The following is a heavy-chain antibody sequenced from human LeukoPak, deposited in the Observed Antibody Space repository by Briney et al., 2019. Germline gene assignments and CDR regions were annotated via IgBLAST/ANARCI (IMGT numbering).Heavy chain of an antibody. Sequence: GASVKVSCKASGYTFTSYDINWVRQATGQGLEWMGWMNPNSGNTGYAQKFRGRVTMTRNTSISTAYMELSSLRSEDTAVYYCARKTAQQLVFFDYWGQGTLATVSS. J-gene: IGHJ4*02. D-gene: IGHD6-13*01. V-gene: IGHV1-8*01. CDR2: MNPNSGNT. CDR3: ARKTAQQLVFFDY. CDR1: GYTFTSYD.